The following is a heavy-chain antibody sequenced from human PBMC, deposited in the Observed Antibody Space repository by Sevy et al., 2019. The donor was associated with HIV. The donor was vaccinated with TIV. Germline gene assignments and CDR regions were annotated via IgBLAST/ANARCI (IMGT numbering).Heavy chain of an antibody. J-gene: IGHJ4*02. CDR1: GFIFSGSA. V-gene: IGHV3-73*01. D-gene: IGHD2-15*01. Sequence: GGSLRLSCTASGFIFSGSAIHWVRQASGKGLEWVGRIRSKAKSYATAYAASVKGRFTICRDDSKNTAYLQMNSLKTEDTAVYYCTRQAVYCSGNTCYHPYYFDSWGQGTLVTVSS. CDR3: TRQAVYCSGNTCYHPYYFDS. CDR2: IRSKAKSYAT.